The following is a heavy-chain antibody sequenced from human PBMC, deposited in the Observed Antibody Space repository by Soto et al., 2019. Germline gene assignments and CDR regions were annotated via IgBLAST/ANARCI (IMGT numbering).Heavy chain of an antibody. CDR2: MNPNSGNT. V-gene: IGHV1-8*01. J-gene: IGHJ6*02. CDR1: GYTFTSYD. Sequence: QVQLVQSGAEVKKPGASVKVSCKASGYTFTSYDINWVRQATGQGLEWMGWMNPNSGNTGYAQKFQGRVTMTRNTSISTAYIELSSRRSEDTAVYYCARDPLGDYYYYGMDVWGQGTTVTVSS. CDR3: ARDPLGDYYYYGMDV.